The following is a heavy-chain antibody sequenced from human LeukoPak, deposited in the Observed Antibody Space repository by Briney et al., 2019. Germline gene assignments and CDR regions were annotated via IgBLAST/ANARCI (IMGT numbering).Heavy chain of an antibody. Sequence: ASVKVSCKASGYTFTSCGISWVRQAPGQGLEWMGWISAYNGNTNYAQKLQGRVTMTTDTSTSTAYMELRSLRSDDTAVYYCARANYGSGSYYIDYWGQGTLVTVSS. D-gene: IGHD3-10*01. CDR2: ISAYNGNT. V-gene: IGHV1-18*01. CDR3: ARANYGSGSYYIDY. J-gene: IGHJ4*02. CDR1: GYTFTSCG.